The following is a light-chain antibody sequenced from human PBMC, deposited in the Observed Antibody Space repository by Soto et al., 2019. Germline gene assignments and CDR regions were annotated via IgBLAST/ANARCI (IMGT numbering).Light chain of an antibody. J-gene: IGLJ1*01. Sequence: QSALTQPPSASGSPGQSVTISCTGTSSDIGAYNYVSWFQQHPGEAPKLIISEVTNRPSGVSNRFSGSKSGNTASLTTSGLQAEDEADYYCSSFTGSSLVFGTGTKLTVL. V-gene: IGLV2-14*01. CDR1: SSDIGAYNY. CDR3: SSFTGSSLV. CDR2: EVT.